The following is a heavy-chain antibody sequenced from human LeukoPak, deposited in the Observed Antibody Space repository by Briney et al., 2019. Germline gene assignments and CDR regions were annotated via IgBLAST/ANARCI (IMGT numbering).Heavy chain of an antibody. CDR3: ARVGAPGTADY. CDR1: GFTFRNYY. J-gene: IGHJ4*02. V-gene: IGHV3-7*01. CDR2: IDRDGSDK. D-gene: IGHD6-13*01. Sequence: GGSLRLSCVASGFTFRNYYMSWVRQAPGKGLEGVANIDRDGSDKYYVDSVKGRFTISRDNAKNSLYLQMNSLRVEDTAMYYCARVGAPGTADYWGQGTLVTVSS.